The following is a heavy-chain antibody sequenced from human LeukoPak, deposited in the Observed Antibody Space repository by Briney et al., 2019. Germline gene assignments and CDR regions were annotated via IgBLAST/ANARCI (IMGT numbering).Heavy chain of an antibody. CDR2: VSGRDDST. V-gene: IGHV3-23*01. CDR1: RFTFSNYA. Sequence: GVFLSLSCAAARFTFSNYAMSSVRQAPGKGMEWVSAVSGRDDSTYYADSVKGRFTISRDNSKNTLYLQMNSLRAEDTAVYYCAKWGDYDILTGYYDSDYWGQGTLVTVSS. J-gene: IGHJ4*02. CDR3: AKWGDYDILTGYYDSDY. D-gene: IGHD3-9*01.